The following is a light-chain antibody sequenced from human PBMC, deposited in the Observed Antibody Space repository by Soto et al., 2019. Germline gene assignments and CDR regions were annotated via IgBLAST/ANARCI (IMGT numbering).Light chain of an antibody. J-gene: IGLJ2*01. CDR3: AVWDDSLNGVV. V-gene: IGLV1-44*01. CDR2: SNN. CDR1: SSNIGSNT. Sequence: QSVLTQPPSASGTPGQRVTISCSRSSSNIGSNTVNWYQQLPGTAPKLFIYSNNQRPSGVPDRFSGSKSGTSASLAISGLQSEDEADYYCAVWDDSLNGVVFGGGTKLTVL.